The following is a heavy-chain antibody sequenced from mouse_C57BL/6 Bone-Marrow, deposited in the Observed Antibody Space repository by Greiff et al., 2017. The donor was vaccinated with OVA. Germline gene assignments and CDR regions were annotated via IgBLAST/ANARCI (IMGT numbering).Heavy chain of an antibody. D-gene: IGHD1-1*01. CDR3: ARPGYGSSGYFDV. CDR2: ISSGSSTI. Sequence: EVHLVESGGGLVKPGGSLKLSCAASGFTFSDYGMHWVRQAPEKGLEWVAYISSGSSTIYYADTVKGRFTISRDNAKNTLFLQMTSLRSEDTAMYYCARPGYGSSGYFDVWGTGTTVTVSS. J-gene: IGHJ1*03. V-gene: IGHV5-17*01. CDR1: GFTFSDYG.